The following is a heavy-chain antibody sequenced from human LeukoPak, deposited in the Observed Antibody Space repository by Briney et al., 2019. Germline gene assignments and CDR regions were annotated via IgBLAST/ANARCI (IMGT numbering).Heavy chain of an antibody. J-gene: IGHJ4*02. CDR3: ARALPRYCSGGSCYSRDY. D-gene: IGHD2-15*01. Sequence: ASVKVSCKASGYTFTGYYMHWVRQAPGQGLEWMGWINPNSGGTNYAQKFQGRVTMTRDTSISTAYMELSRLRSDDTAVYYCARALPRYCSGGSCYSRDYWGQGTLVTVSS. CDR2: INPNSGGT. CDR1: GYTFTGYY. V-gene: IGHV1-2*02.